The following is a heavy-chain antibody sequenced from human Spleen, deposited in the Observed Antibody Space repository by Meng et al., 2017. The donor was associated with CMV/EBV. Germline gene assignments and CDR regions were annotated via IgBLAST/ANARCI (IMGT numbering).Heavy chain of an antibody. CDR1: GFTFKNYD. J-gene: IGHJ3*02. Sequence: GESLKISCAASGFTFKNYDIHWVHQAPGKGLEWVALIRSDGNEKYHADSVKGRFTISRDNFKNTLYLQMKSLRGEDTAVYYCAKFLSLEPDDAFDIWGQGAVVTVSS. CDR3: AKFLSLEPDDAFDI. V-gene: IGHV3-30*02. CDR2: IRSDGNEK. D-gene: IGHD3-3*01.